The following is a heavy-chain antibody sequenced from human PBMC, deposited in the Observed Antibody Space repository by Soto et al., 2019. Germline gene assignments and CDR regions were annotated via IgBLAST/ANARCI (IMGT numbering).Heavy chain of an antibody. CDR1: GGSISSYY. D-gene: IGHD4-17*01. Sequence: SETLSLACTVSGGSISSYYWSWIRQPPGKGLEWIGYIYYSGSTNYNPSLKSRVTISVDTSKNQFSLKLSSVTAADTAVYYCARAYGDYVFDYWGQGTLVTVSS. CDR2: IYYSGST. V-gene: IGHV4-59*01. CDR3: ARAYGDYVFDY. J-gene: IGHJ4*02.